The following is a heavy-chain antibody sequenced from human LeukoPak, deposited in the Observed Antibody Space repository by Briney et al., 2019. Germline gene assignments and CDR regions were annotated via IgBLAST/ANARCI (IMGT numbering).Heavy chain of an antibody. Sequence: GGSLRLSCAASGFTFNYFWMHWVRQVPGKGLVWVSGINNDGTATYYAHSVKGRFTISRDNSKNTVYLQMNGLRDEETTVYYCATESEYWGQGTLVTVSS. V-gene: IGHV3-74*01. CDR3: ATESEY. CDR2: INNDGTAT. J-gene: IGHJ4*02. CDR1: GFTFNYFW.